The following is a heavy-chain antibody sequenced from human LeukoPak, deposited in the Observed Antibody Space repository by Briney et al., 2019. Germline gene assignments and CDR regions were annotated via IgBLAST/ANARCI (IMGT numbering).Heavy chain of an antibody. V-gene: IGHV3-23*01. J-gene: IGHJ4*02. D-gene: IGHD2-2*01. CDR3: ANGHCSSTHCYAFDY. CDR2: IRGGGGST. Sequence: GGSLRLSCATSGFTYSSCVMAWVRQAPGKGLEWVSSIRGGGGSTYYADSVKGRFTISRAISLNTMYLQMNSLTAEDTAVYYFANGHCSSTHCYAFDYWGQGTLVTVSS. CDR1: GFTYSSCV.